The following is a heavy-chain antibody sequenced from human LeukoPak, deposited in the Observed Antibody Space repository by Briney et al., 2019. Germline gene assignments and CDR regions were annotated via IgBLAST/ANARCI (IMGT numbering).Heavy chain of an antibody. Sequence: ASVKVSCKASGGTFSSYAISWVRQAPGQGLEWLGGIIPIFGTANYAQKFQGRVTITADESTSTAYMELSSLRFEDTAVYYCAREGVGATKRGAFDYWGQGTLVTVSS. J-gene: IGHJ4*02. D-gene: IGHD1-26*01. V-gene: IGHV1-69*13. CDR1: GGTFSSYA. CDR2: IIPIFGTA. CDR3: AREGVGATKRGAFDY.